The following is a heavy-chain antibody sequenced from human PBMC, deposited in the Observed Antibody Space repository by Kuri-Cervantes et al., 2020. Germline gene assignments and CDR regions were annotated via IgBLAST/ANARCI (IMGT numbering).Heavy chain of an antibody. CDR3: ARDGWRCGGDCYPTY. Sequence: LSLTCAASGFTFSVYWMTWVRQAPGKGLEWVANINQDGTEKNYVDSVKGRFTISRDNAKNSLYLQMNSLRAEDTAVYYCARDGWRCGGDCYPTYWGQGTLVTVSS. CDR2: INQDGTEK. CDR1: GFTFSVYW. J-gene: IGHJ4*02. V-gene: IGHV3-7*01. D-gene: IGHD2-21*02.